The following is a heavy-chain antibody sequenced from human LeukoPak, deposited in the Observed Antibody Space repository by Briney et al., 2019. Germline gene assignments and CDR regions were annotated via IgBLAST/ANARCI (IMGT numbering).Heavy chain of an antibody. V-gene: IGHV4-34*01. CDR1: GGSFSGYY. D-gene: IGHD5-24*01. Sequence: PSETLSLTCAVYGGSFSGYYWSWIRQPPGKGLEWIGEINHSGSTNYNPSVKSRVTISVDTSKNQFSLKLSSVTAADTAVYYCARGLRDGYNSGYWGQGTLVTVSS. CDR3: ARGLRDGYNSGY. J-gene: IGHJ4*02. CDR2: INHSGST.